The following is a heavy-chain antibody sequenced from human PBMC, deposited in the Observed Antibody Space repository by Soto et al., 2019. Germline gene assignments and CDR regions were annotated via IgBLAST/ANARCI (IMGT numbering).Heavy chain of an antibody. CDR2: IYYSGST. J-gene: IGHJ5*02. V-gene: IGHV4-59*01. CDR3: ARATCSSTSCYGWLVWFDP. D-gene: IGHD2-2*01. Sequence: SETLSLTCTGSGGSISSYYWSWIRQPPGKGLEWIGYIYYSGSTNYNPSLKSRVTVSVDTSKNQFSLKLSSVTAADTAVYYCARATCSSTSCYGWLVWFDPWGQGTLVTVSS. CDR1: GGSISSYY.